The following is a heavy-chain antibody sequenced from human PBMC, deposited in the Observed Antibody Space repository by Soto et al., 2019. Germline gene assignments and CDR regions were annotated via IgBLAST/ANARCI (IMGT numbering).Heavy chain of an antibody. D-gene: IGHD2-2*02. V-gene: IGHV1-46*01. CDR1: GYTSTSYY. CDR3: ARDRVSIVLVPAAIGY. J-gene: IGHJ4*02. Sequence: QVQLVQSGAEVKKPGASVKVSCKASGYTSTSYYMHWVRQAPGQGLEWMGIINPSGGSTSYAQKFQRRVTMTRDTSTSTVYMELSSLRSEDTAVYYCARDRVSIVLVPAAIGYWGQGTLVTVSS. CDR2: INPSGGST.